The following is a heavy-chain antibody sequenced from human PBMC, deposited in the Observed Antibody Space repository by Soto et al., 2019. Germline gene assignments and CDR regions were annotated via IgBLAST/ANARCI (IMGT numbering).Heavy chain of an antibody. Sequence: PSETLSLTCAVYGGSFSGYYWSWIRQPPGKGLEWIGEINHTGSTNYNPSLKGRVTISVDTSKNQFSLKLSSVTAADTAVYYCAREEAIAVAANWFDPWGQGTLVTVSS. CDR3: AREEAIAVAANWFDP. J-gene: IGHJ5*02. D-gene: IGHD6-19*01. CDR1: GGSFSGYY. V-gene: IGHV4-34*01. CDR2: INHTGST.